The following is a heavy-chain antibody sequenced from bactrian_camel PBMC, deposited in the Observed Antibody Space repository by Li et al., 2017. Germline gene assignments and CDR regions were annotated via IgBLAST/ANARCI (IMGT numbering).Heavy chain of an antibody. V-gene: IGHV3S28*01. D-gene: IGHD6*01. CDR1: GYTDYSYC. CDR3: ALGRKYGGVCLPPGRDY. CDR2: IYADGAGT. J-gene: IGHJ4*01. Sequence: QLVESGGGSVQAGGSLRIACAASGYTDYSYCMGWFRQAPGKEREGVATIYADGAGTYYTDSVKGRFTISRDNAKNTLYLQMKSLKPEDSAMYFCALGRKYGGVCLPPGRDYWSQGTQVTVS.